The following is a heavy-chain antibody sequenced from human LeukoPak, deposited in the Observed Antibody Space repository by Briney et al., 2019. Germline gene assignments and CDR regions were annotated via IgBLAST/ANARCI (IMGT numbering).Heavy chain of an antibody. CDR2: IWYDGSNK. CDR3: AKDSSYYDSSGYSHDAFDI. CDR1: GFTFSSYG. V-gene: IGHV3-33*06. Sequence: GGSLRLSCAASGFTFSSYGMHWVRQAPGKGLEWVAVIWYDGSNKYYADSVKGRFTISRDNSKNTLYLQMNSLRAEDTAVYYCAKDSSYYDSSGYSHDAFDIWGQGTMVTVSS. D-gene: IGHD3-22*01. J-gene: IGHJ3*02.